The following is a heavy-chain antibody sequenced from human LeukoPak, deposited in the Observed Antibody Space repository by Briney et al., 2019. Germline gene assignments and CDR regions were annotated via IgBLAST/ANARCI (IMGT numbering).Heavy chain of an antibody. D-gene: IGHD3-22*01. CDR2: INAGNGNT. CDR1: GYTFTSYA. V-gene: IGHV1-3*01. Sequence: GASVKVSCTASGYTFTSYAMHWVRQAPGQRLEWMGWINAGNGNTEYSQKFQGRVTITRDTSASTAYMELSSLRSEDTAVYYCARDGSYYYDSSGYHPYFQHWGQGTLVTVSS. J-gene: IGHJ1*01. CDR3: ARDGSYYYDSSGYHPYFQH.